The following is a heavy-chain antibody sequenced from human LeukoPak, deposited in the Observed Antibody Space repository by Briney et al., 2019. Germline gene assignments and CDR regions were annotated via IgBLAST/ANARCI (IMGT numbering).Heavy chain of an antibody. D-gene: IGHD3-3*01. Sequence: GGSLRLSCAASGFTFSSYGMHWVRQAPGKGLEWVAVIWYDGSNKYYADSVKGRFTISRESAKNSLYLQMNSLRAEDTAVYYCARDRDVTNYYYNGMDVWGQGTTVTVSS. J-gene: IGHJ6*02. CDR2: IWYDGSNK. V-gene: IGHV3-33*01. CDR1: GFTFSSYG. CDR3: ARDRDVTNYYYNGMDV.